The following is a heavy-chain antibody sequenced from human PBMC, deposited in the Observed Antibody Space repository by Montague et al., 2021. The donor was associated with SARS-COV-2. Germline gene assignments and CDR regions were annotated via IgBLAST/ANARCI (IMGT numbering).Heavy chain of an antibody. CDR2: IYYSGNT. V-gene: IGHV4-59*01. D-gene: IGHD3-16*01. J-gene: IGHJ6*02. CDR3: ARVPFVGRPFMNYYYGMDV. CDR1: GGSISSYY. Sequence: SETLSPTRTVSGGSISSYYWSWIRQPAGKGLEWIGYIYYSGNTNYNPSLKSRVTISVDASKNQFSLELSSVTAADTAVYYCARVPFVGRPFMNYYYGMDVWGQGITVTVSS.